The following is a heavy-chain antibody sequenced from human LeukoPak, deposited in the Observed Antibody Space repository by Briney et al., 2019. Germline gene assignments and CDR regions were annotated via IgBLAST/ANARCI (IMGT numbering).Heavy chain of an antibody. CDR1: GGSFSGYY. J-gene: IGHJ6*03. Sequence: SETLSLTCAVYGGSFSGYYWSWIRQPPGKGLEWIGEINHSGSTNYNPSLKSRVTISVDTSKNQFSLKLSSVTAADTAVYYCARGRVCSSTGCYSRYYYYYYMDVWGKGTTVTVSS. CDR2: INHSGST. D-gene: IGHD2-2*01. CDR3: ARGRVCSSTGCYSRYYYYYYMDV. V-gene: IGHV4-34*01.